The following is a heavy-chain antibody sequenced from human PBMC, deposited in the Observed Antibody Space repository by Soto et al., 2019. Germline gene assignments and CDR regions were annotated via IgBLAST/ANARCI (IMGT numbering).Heavy chain of an antibody. CDR3: ARASFWSGYYTNLDYYGMDV. Sequence: ASETLSLTCAVSGGSTSSSNWWSWVRQPPGKGLEWIGEIYHSGSTNYNPSLKSRVTISVDKSKNQFSLKLSSVTAADTAVYYCARASFWSGYYTNLDYYGMDVWGQGTTVTVSS. CDR2: IYHSGST. J-gene: IGHJ6*02. CDR1: GGSTSSSNW. V-gene: IGHV4-4*02. D-gene: IGHD3-3*01.